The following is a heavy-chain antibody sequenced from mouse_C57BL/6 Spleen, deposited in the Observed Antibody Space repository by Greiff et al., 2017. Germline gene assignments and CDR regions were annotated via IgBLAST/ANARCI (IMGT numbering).Heavy chain of an antibody. V-gene: IGHV5-17*01. J-gene: IGHJ4*01. CDR3: ARAPVTTVGATDYAMDY. CDR2: ISSGSSTI. D-gene: IGHD1-1*01. Sequence: EVQVVESGGGLVKPGGSLKLSCAASGFTFSDYGMHWVRQAPEKGLEWVAYISSGSSTIYYADTVKGRFTISRDNAKNTLFLQMTSLRSEDTAMYYWARAPVTTVGATDYAMDYWGQGTSVTVSS. CDR1: GFTFSDYG.